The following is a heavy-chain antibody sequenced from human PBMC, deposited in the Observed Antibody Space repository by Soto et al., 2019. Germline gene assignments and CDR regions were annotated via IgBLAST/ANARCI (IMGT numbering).Heavy chain of an antibody. Sequence: QVQLQQWGAGLLKPSETLSLTCAVYGGSFSGYYWSWIRQPPGKGLEWIGEINHSGSTNYNPSLKSRVTISVDTSKNQFSLKLSSVTAADTAVYYCARLARMGYYYYYGMDVWGQGTTVIVSS. CDR2: INHSGST. D-gene: IGHD3-16*01. J-gene: IGHJ6*02. V-gene: IGHV4-34*01. CDR1: GGSFSGYY. CDR3: ARLARMGYYYYYGMDV.